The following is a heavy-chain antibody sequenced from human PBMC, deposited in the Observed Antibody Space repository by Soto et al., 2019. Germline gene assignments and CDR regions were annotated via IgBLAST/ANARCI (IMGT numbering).Heavy chain of an antibody. Sequence: SETLSLTCSVSGYSVSSSDYYWAWIRQPPGKGLEWIGSMFYSGLTYYNPSLKSRVTLSVDTSKNQFSVRLNSVTAADTAVYYCAPLSVSLSGPYGIHVWRHGTTVTVSS. J-gene: IGHJ6*02. V-gene: IGHV4-39*01. CDR3: APLSVSLSGPYGIHV. D-gene: IGHD2-15*01. CDR2: MFYSGLT. CDR1: GYSVSSSDYY.